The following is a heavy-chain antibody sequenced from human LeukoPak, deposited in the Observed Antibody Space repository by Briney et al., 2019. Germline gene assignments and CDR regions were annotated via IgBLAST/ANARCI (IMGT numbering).Heavy chain of an antibody. CDR3: AKDMSRYYYGSGSYSSGMDV. V-gene: IGHV3-9*01. Sequence: PGGSLRLSCAASGFTFDDYAMQWVRQAAGKGLEWVLGFSWCSGSIGYADSVKGRFTISRDNAKNSLYLQMNSLRAEDAALYYCAKDMSRYYYGSGSYSSGMDVWGQGTTVTVSS. CDR2: FSWCSGSI. D-gene: IGHD3-10*01. CDR1: GFTFDDYA. J-gene: IGHJ6*02.